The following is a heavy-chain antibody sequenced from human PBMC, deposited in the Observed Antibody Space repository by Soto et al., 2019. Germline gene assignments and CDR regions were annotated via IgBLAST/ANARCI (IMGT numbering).Heavy chain of an antibody. D-gene: IGHD1-26*01. J-gene: IGHJ6*02. Sequence: SVKVSCKASGGTFSSYAISWVRQAPGQGLEWMGGIIPIFGTANYAQKFQGRVTITADESTSTAYMELSSLRSEDTAVYYCARADPRVGGMDAWGQGTTVTVSS. CDR1: GGTFSSYA. CDR3: ARADPRVGGMDA. CDR2: IIPIFGTA. V-gene: IGHV1-69*13.